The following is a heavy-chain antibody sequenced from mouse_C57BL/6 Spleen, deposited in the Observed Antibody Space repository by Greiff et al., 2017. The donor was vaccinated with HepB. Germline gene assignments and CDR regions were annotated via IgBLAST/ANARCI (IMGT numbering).Heavy chain of an antibody. CDR1: GYTFTDYY. J-gene: IGHJ2*01. Sequence: VQLKQSGPELVKPGASVKISCKASGYTFTDYYMNWVKQSHGKSLEWIGDINPNNGGTSYNQKFKGKATLTVDKSSSTAYMELRSLTSEDSAVYYCARGGSSSYYFDYWGQGTTLTVSS. CDR3: ARGGSSSYYFDY. V-gene: IGHV1-26*01. CDR2: INPNNGGT. D-gene: IGHD1-1*01.